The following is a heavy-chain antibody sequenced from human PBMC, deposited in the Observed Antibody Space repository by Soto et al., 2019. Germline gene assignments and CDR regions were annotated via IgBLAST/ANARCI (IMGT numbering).Heavy chain of an antibody. CDR3: AREYGISGMGRTGLDC. Sequence: QVQLVQSGAEVKKPGASVKVSCTASGYTFSEYDINWVRQATGQGLEWMGSMYPNDGTTDYAQKFQGRVTMTWNASIMTAYMELSTLTSEDTAVYYCAREYGISGMGRTGLDCWGQGTQVTVSS. CDR1: GYTFSEYD. CDR2: MYPNDGTT. D-gene: IGHD1-20*01. J-gene: IGHJ4*02. V-gene: IGHV1-8*01.